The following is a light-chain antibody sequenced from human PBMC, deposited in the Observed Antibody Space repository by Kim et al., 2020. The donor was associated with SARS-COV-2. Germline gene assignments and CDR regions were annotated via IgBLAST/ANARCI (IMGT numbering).Light chain of an antibody. CDR2: QDT. Sequence: SYELTQPPSVSVSPGQTATITCSGDKLGDKYACWYQQKPGQSPLLVIYQDTRRSSGIPERFSGSNSGNTATLTISGTQAMDEADYYCQAWDSSLDYVFGT. CDR3: QAWDSSLDYV. CDR1: KLGDKY. V-gene: IGLV3-1*01. J-gene: IGLJ1*01.